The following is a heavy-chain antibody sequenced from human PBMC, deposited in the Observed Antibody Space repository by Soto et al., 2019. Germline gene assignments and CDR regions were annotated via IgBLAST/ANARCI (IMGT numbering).Heavy chain of an antibody. Sequence: QLVQSGAEVKKPGASVKVSCKTSGPTFIAYYIHWVRQAPGQGLEWMGWIDPKSGGTTYEQKFLGRVTMTRDAPINTAYKELNILTSDDTAAYYCARVSVDVPEWGHGTLLTVAS. CDR1: GPTFIAYY. J-gene: IGHJ4*01. D-gene: IGHD5-12*01. V-gene: IGHV1-2*02. CDR2: IDPKSGGT. CDR3: ARVSVDVPE.